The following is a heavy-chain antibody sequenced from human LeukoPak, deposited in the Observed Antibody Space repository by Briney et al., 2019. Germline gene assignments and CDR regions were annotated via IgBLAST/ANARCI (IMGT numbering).Heavy chain of an antibody. V-gene: IGHV3-9*01. J-gene: IGHJ4*02. CDR2: ISWNSGSI. CDR3: AKGQGLRYFDWFFDY. CDR1: GFTFDDYA. D-gene: IGHD3-9*01. Sequence: GGSLRLSCAASGFTFDDYAMHWVRQAPGKGLEWVSGISWNSGSIGYADSVKGRFTISRDNAKNSLYLQMNSLRAEDTALYYCAKGQGLRYFDWFFDYWGQGTLVTVSS.